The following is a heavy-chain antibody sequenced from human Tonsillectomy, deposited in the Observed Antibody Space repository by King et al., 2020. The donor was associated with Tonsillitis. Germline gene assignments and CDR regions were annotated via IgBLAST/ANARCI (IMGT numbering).Heavy chain of an antibody. Sequence: QVQLVESGGGLVKPGQSMTLSCAASGFSFSDYDMSWIRQAQGKGLEWVSYISLGRRGYTNYADSGKGRFTVSRDNARNSLYLQMNGLRAEDPAVYFCARDSGYNFGRVGFFDYWGQGTLVTVSS. V-gene: IGHV3-11*06. CDR3: ARDSGYNFGRVGFFDY. CDR1: GFSFSDYD. CDR2: ISLGRRG. D-gene: IGHD1-14*01. J-gene: IGHJ4*02.